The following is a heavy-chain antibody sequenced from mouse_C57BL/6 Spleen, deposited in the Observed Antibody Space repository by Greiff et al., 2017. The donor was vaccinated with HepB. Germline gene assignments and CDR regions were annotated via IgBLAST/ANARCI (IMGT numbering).Heavy chain of an antibody. Sequence: EVKLMESGGGLVQPGGSLSLSCAASGFTFTDYYMSWVRQPPGKALEWLGFIRNKANGYTTEYSASVKGRFTISIDNSQSILYLQMNALRAEDSATYYCARYGGWLLLSYWYFDVWGTGTTVTVSS. D-gene: IGHD2-3*01. J-gene: IGHJ1*03. V-gene: IGHV7-3*01. CDR3: ARYGGWLLLSYWYFDV. CDR1: GFTFTDYY. CDR2: IRNKANGYTT.